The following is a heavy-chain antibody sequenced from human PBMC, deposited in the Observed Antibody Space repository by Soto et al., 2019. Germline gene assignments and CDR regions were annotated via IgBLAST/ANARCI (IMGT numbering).Heavy chain of an antibody. V-gene: IGHV4-59*01. J-gene: IGHJ4*02. D-gene: IGHD4-17*01. CDR3: ARGYGDYFDY. CDR2: IYYSGST. CDR1: GVTISSYY. Sequence: SETLSLTCPVSGVTISSYYWSWIRQPPGKGLEWIGYIYYSGSTNYNPSLKSRVTISVDTSKNQFSLKLSSVTAADTAVYYCARGYGDYFDYWGQGTLVTVSS.